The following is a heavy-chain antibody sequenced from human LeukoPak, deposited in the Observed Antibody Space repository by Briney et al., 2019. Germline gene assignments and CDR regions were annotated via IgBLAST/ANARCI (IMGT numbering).Heavy chain of an antibody. V-gene: IGHV3-7*01. CDR2: IKPDGSDK. Sequence: GGSLRLSCAASGFTFSHYWMSWVRQAPGKGLEWVANIKPDGSDKYYVDSVKGRFTISRDNAKNTLYLQMDSLRAEDTAVYYCARGTHYTRHPWYFDLWGRGTLVTVSS. CDR3: ARGTHYTRHPWYFDL. D-gene: IGHD4-11*01. CDR1: GFTFSHYW. J-gene: IGHJ2*01.